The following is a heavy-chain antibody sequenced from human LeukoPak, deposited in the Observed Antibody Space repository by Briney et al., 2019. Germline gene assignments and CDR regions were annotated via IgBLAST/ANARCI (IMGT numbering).Heavy chain of an antibody. Sequence: GGSLRLSCAASGFTFSSYWMSWVRQVPGKGLEWVVNINEGGNEKNYVDSVKGRFTASRDNAQNSLYLQMNSLRVEDTAVYYCARHPNSNWDYWGQGTLVTVSS. D-gene: IGHD6-13*01. CDR1: GFTFSSYW. CDR3: ARHPNSNWDY. J-gene: IGHJ4*02. CDR2: INEGGNEK. V-gene: IGHV3-7*03.